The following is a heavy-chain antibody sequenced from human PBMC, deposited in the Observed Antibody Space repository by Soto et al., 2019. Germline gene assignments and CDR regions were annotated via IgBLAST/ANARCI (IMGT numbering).Heavy chain of an antibody. Sequence: QVQLVQSGAEVKKPGASVKVSCKASGYTCTSSGISWVRQSHGQGLEWMGWISAYNGNTSYAQKLQGRVTMTTDTSKRTAYMELRSLRSDDTAVYYCARGQGEGWFDPWGQGTLVTVSS. CDR3: ARGQGEGWFDP. D-gene: IGHD3-10*01. V-gene: IGHV1-18*04. CDR1: GYTCTSSG. J-gene: IGHJ5*02. CDR2: ISAYNGNT.